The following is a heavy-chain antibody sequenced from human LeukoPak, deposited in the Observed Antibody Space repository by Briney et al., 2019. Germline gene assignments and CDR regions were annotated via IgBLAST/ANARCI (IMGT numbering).Heavy chain of an antibody. CDR1: GFTFSNYG. CDR2: IRYDGSIK. Sequence: GGSPRLSCAASGFTFSNYGMHWVRQAPGKGLEWVTFIRYDGSIKYFSDSVKGRFTISRDNSKNTLYLQMNSLRGEDTAVYYCAKDSSSGLYYFDYWGQGTLVTVSS. V-gene: IGHV3-30*02. D-gene: IGHD6-19*01. J-gene: IGHJ4*02. CDR3: AKDSSSGLYYFDY.